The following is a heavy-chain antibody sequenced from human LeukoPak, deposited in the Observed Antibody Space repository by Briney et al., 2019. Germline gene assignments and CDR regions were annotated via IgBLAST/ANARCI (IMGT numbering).Heavy chain of an antibody. D-gene: IGHD6-19*01. CDR1: GFTFSNYA. V-gene: IGHV3-64D*09. CDR2: ISGTGGST. J-gene: IGHJ4*02. CDR3: VNGGVAVARY. Sequence: GGSLRLSCSASGFTFSNYAMHWVRQAPGKGLEYVSAISGTGGSTYYADSVKCRFTISRENYKNTLFLQMGSLRAEDRAVYYGVNGGVAVARYWGQGTLVTVSS.